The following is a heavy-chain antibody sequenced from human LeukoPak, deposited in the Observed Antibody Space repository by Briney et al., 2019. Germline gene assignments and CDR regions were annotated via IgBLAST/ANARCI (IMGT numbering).Heavy chain of an antibody. Sequence: GGSLRLSCAASGFTFSSYAMHWVRQAPGKGLEWVAVISYDGSNKYYADSVKGRFTISRDNSKNTLYLQMNSLRAEDTAVYYCARGSGATVTDYWGQGTLVTVSS. V-gene: IGHV3-30*04. CDR2: ISYDGSNK. J-gene: IGHJ4*02. D-gene: IGHD4-17*01. CDR3: ARGSGATVTDY. CDR1: GFTFSSYA.